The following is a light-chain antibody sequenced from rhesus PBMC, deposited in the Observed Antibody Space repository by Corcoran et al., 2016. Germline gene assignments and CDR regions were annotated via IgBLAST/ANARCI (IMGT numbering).Light chain of an antibody. CDR3: HHGYATPWT. Sequence: DIQMTKSPSSLSASVGDTVTITCRASQGISNHLAWYQQKPGKFPKVLIYSGSTLQSGVPSRFSGIGSGTDFTLTISSLQPEDLATYFGHHGYATPWTFGQGTKVEIK. V-gene: IGKV1-33*02. CDR1: QGISNH. CDR2: SGS. J-gene: IGKJ1*01.